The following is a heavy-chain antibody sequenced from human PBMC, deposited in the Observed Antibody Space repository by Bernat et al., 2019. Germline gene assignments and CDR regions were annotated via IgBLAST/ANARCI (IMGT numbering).Heavy chain of an antibody. CDR2: IYIGGST. V-gene: IGHV3-53*05. CDR3: ARDPYTSGWSIGLV. J-gene: IGHJ4*02. CDR1: GFIVSNNY. Sequence: EVQLVETGGGLIQPGGSLRLSCVASGFIVSNNYMSWVRQAPGKGLEWVSVIYIGGSTYYADSVKGRFTISSDNSKNTLYLQMNSLKPEDTAVYYCARDPYTSGWSIGLVWGQGTLVTVSS. D-gene: IGHD6-19*01.